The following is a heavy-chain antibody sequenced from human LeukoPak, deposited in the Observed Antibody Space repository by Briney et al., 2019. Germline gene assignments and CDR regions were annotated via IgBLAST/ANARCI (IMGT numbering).Heavy chain of an antibody. J-gene: IGHJ5*01. CDR3: ARDFSDYGDLNWFDP. V-gene: IGHV1-2*02. D-gene: IGHD4-17*01. CDR1: GYTFIGYY. Sequence: ASVKVSCKASGYTFIGYYMHWVRQAPGQGREWMGWINPNSGGTNYAQKFQGRVTMTRDTSISTAYMELSRLRSDDTAVYYCARDFSDYGDLNWFDPWGQGTLVTVSS. CDR2: INPNSGGT.